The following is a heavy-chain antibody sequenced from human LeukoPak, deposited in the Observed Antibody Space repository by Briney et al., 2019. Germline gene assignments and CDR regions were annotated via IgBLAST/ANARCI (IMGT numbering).Heavy chain of an antibody. CDR2: FIPILGIA. V-gene: IGHV1-69*04. J-gene: IGHJ4*02. Sequence: SVKLSCKAAGGTFSSYAITWGRQAPGQGLEWRGRFIPILGIANYAQKFQGRVTITADKSTRTAYMELSSLRSEDTAVYYCARDRSWLRASYFDYWGQGTLVTVSS. D-gene: IGHD5-12*01. CDR3: ARDRSWLRASYFDY. CDR1: GGTFSSYA.